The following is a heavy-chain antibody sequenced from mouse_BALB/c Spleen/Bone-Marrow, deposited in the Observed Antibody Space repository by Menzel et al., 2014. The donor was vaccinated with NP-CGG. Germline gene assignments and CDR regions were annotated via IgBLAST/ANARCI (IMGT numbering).Heavy chain of an antibody. J-gene: IGHJ4*01. CDR1: GFSLTSYG. D-gene: IGHD4-1*01. Sequence: QVQLKESGPGLVQPSQSLSITCTVSGFSLTSYGVHWVRQSPGKGLEWLGVMWSGGSTDYNAAFISRLSISKDNSKSQVFFKMNSLQADDTAIYYCASNWDYAMDYWGQGTSVTVSS. CDR3: ASNWDYAMDY. V-gene: IGHV2-4-1*01. CDR2: MWSGGST.